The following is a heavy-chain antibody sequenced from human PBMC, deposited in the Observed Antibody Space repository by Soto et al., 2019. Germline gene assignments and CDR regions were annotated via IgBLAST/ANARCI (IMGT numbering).Heavy chain of an antibody. CDR3: AKRGGNYNDYSFNYFDS. V-gene: IGHV4-4*02. CDR2: IYHNGNT. J-gene: IGHJ4*02. D-gene: IGHD1-7*01. Sequence: SETLSLTCTVLGGSISSPIWSSWVRQTPGKGLEWIGEIYHNGNTNYNPSLKSRVTTSVDKSKNQFSLKLSSVTAADTAVYYCAKRGGNYNDYSFNYFDSWGQGALVTVSS. CDR1: GGSISSPIW.